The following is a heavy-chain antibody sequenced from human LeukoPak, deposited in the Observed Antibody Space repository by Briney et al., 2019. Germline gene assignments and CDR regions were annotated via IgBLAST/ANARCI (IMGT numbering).Heavy chain of an antibody. V-gene: IGHV3-53*01. D-gene: IGHD3-10*01. J-gene: IGHJ4*02. CDR2: IYSDNT. CDR1: GFTVSSNS. CDR3: ARAPLMVRGISPPFDY. Sequence: PGGSLRLFCTVSGFTVSSNSMSWVRQAPGKGLEWVSFIYSDNTHYSDSVKGRFTISRDNAKNTLFLQMNRLRAEDTAVYYCARAPLMVRGISPPFDYWGQGNLVTVSS.